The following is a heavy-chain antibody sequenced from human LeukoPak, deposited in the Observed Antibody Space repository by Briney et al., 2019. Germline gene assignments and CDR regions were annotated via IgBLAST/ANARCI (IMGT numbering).Heavy chain of an antibody. CDR2: ISGGGDMT. V-gene: IGHV3-23*01. Sequence: GGSLRLSCAASGGTFGSYAMSWVRQAPGKGLEWVGVISGGGDMTYYADSLNAPFTISRDNSNNPLSLQLNRLRADDTAVYYCTKDGFSSSSCPLVSWGQGTLVTASS. D-gene: IGHD2-2*01. J-gene: IGHJ4*02. CDR3: TKDGFSSSSCPLVS. CDR1: GGTFGSYA.